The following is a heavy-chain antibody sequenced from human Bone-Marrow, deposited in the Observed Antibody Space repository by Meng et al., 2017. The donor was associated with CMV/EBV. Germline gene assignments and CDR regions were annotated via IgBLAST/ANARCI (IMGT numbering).Heavy chain of an antibody. V-gene: IGHV4-59*01. J-gene: IGHJ4*02. CDR1: GGSISSYY. Sequence: SETLSLTCTVSGGSISSYYWSWVRQPPGKGLEWIGYIYYSGSTNYNPSLKSRVTISVDTSQNQFSLKLSSVTAADTAAYYCARMIAAAFDYWGQGTLVTVSS. CDR3: ARMIAAAFDY. D-gene: IGHD6-13*01. CDR2: IYYSGST.